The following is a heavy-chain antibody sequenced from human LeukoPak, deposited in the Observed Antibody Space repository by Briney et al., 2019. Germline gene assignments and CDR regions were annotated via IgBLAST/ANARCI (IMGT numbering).Heavy chain of an antibody. V-gene: IGHV3-11*01. CDR3: AKDTGHIRGVSDY. D-gene: IGHD3-10*01. CDR1: GLPFIDYY. J-gene: IGHJ4*02. CDR2: ISSSGSTI. Sequence: GPLVLSCAASGLPFIDYYSSWILQAPGKGREGVSYISSSGSTIYYADSVKGRFTISRDNAKNSLYLQMNSLRAEDMAVYYCAKDTGHIRGVSDYWGQGTLVTVSS.